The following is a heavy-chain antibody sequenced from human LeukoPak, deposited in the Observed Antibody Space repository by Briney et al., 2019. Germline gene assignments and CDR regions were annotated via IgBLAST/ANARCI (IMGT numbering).Heavy chain of an antibody. CDR3: ARDIRGDFWSGYYRS. J-gene: IGHJ4*02. CDR1: GFTFGDYA. V-gene: IGHV3-9*01. D-gene: IGHD3-3*01. Sequence: GRSLRLSCAASGFTFGDYAMHWVRQAPGKGLEWVSGISWNSGSIGYADSVKGRFTISRDNAKNSLYLQMNSLRAEDTALYYCARDIRGDFWSGYYRSWGQGTLVTVSS. CDR2: ISWNSGSI.